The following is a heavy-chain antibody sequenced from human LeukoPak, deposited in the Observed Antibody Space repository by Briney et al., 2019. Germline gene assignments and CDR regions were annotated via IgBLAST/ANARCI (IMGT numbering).Heavy chain of an antibody. J-gene: IGHJ5*02. V-gene: IGHV4-34*09. CDR2: INHSGST. CDR3: ARAPCSSTSCYTFDWFDP. Sequence: SETLSLTCAVYSGSFSGYYWSWTRQPPGKGLEWIGEINHSGSTNYNPSLKSRVTISVDTSKNQFSLKLSSVTAADTAVYYCARAPCSSTSCYTFDWFDPWGQGTLVTVSS. D-gene: IGHD2-2*02. CDR1: SGSFSGYY.